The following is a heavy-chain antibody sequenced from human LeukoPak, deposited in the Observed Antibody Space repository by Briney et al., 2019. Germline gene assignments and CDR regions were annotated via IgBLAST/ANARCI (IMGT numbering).Heavy chain of an antibody. D-gene: IGHD2-15*01. CDR1: GFTVSSND. CDR2: IYSGGSP. CDR3: AREDIVVVVAALDV. Sequence: PGGSLRLSCAASGFTVSSNDMSWVRQAPGKGLEWVSVIYSGGSPYYADSVKGRFTISRDNSKNTLYLQMNSLRAEDTAVYYCAREDIVVVVAALDVWGKGTTVTISS. J-gene: IGHJ6*04. V-gene: IGHV3-53*01.